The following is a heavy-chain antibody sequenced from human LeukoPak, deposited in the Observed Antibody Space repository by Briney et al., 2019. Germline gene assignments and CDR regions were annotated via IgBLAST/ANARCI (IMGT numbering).Heavy chain of an antibody. D-gene: IGHD3-10*01. Sequence: GGSLRLSCAASGFTFSNYAMRWVRQAPGKGLEWVSGISGSGDSTYYADSVKGRFTISRDNSKNTLYLQMNSLRAEDTAVYYCAKGSMVREPKEPYYFDYWGQGTLVTVSS. J-gene: IGHJ4*02. CDR1: GFTFSNYA. CDR2: ISGSGDST. CDR3: AKGSMVREPKEPYYFDY. V-gene: IGHV3-23*01.